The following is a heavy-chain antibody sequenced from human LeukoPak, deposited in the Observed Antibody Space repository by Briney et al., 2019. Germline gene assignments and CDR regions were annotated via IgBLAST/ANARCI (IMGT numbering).Heavy chain of an antibody. V-gene: IGHV3-30*02. J-gene: IGHJ4*02. Sequence: GGSLRLSCAASGFTFSNYGMHWVRQAPGKGLEWVAFISYDGSNKYYVDSVKGRFTISRDNSKNTLYLQMNSLRAEDTAVYFCAKVGGVVIPGSFWGQGTLVTISS. CDR3: AKVGGVVIPGSF. CDR1: GFTFSNYG. CDR2: ISYDGSNK. D-gene: IGHD3-3*01.